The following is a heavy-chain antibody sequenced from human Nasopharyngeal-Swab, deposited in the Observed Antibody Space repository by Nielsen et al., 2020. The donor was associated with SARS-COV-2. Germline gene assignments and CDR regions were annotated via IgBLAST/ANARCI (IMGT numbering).Heavy chain of an antibody. Sequence: GESLKISCEASGFTLSTYAMHWVRQAPGKGLEWVAVISYDGSIKKSADSVEGRFTISRDNSKNTLYLQMNSLRAEDTAVYYCARDHDDYVWGSYRYDAFDIWGQGTMVTVSS. CDR1: GFTLSTYA. CDR2: ISYDGSIK. J-gene: IGHJ3*02. CDR3: ARDHDDYVWGSYRYDAFDI. V-gene: IGHV3-30-3*01. D-gene: IGHD3-16*02.